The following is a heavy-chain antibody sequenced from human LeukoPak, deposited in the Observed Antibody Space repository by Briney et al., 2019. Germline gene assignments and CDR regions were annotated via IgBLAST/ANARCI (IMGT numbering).Heavy chain of an antibody. D-gene: IGHD3-22*01. V-gene: IGHV4-34*01. Sequence: PSEPLSLTCAVYGGSFSGYYWSWIRQPPGKGLEWIGEINHSGSTNYNPSLKSRVTISVDTSKNQFSLKLSSVTAADTAVYYCARGTDYYDSSGSLPFDYWGQGTLVTVSS. J-gene: IGHJ4*02. CDR3: ARGTDYYDSSGSLPFDY. CDR2: INHSGST. CDR1: GGSFSGYY.